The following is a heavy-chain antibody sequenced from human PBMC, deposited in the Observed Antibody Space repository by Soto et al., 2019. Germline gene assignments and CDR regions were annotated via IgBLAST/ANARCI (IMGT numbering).Heavy chain of an antibody. D-gene: IGHD4-17*01. Sequence: GGSLRLSCAASGFTFSSYGMSWVRQAPGKGPEWVSGISGSGGDTYYADYVKGQFTISRDNSKNTMYLQMNSLRDEDTAVYFCAKGFFGDNLFDYWGQGTLVTVSS. J-gene: IGHJ4*02. CDR3: AKGFFGDNLFDY. CDR1: GFTFSSYG. V-gene: IGHV3-23*01. CDR2: ISGSGGDT.